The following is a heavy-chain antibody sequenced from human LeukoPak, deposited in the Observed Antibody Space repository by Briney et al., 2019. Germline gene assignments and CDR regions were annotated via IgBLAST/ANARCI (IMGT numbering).Heavy chain of an antibody. V-gene: IGHV3-7*01. J-gene: IGHJ4*02. D-gene: IGHD3-16*01. CDR1: GFTLSSFW. Sequence: GGSLTLSCAVSGFTLSSFWMTWVRHPPGKGREWVAYMKQDGSEIYYVDSVKGRLTICRDNATNSLYLQMDGLRAEDTCLYVGVRGVYQFVSWGQGTLVSVSS. CDR3: VRGVYQFVS. CDR2: MKQDGSEI.